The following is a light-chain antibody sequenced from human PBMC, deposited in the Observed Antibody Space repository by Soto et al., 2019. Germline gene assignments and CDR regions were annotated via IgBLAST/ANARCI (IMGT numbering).Light chain of an antibody. CDR2: SAS. J-gene: IGKJ5*01. CDR1: QSVNSTF. V-gene: IGKV3-20*01. CDR3: QQYHNWPIT. Sequence: EIVLTQSPGTLSLSPGERATLSCRASQSVNSTFLAWYQQKPGQAPRLLIYSASSRATGIPDRFSGSGSGTDFTLTISSLQSEDFAVYYCQQYHNWPITFGQGKRLEIK.